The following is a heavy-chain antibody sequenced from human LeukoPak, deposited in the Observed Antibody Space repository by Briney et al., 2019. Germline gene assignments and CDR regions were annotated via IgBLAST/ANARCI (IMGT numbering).Heavy chain of an antibody. CDR2: IWYDGSNK. Sequence: GGSLRLSCAASGFTFSSYGMHWVRQAPGKGLEWVAVIWYDGSNKYYADSVKGRFTISRDNSKNTLYLQMNSLRAEDTAVYYCAKGDLGGVIVILSRFDYWGQGTLVTVSS. D-gene: IGHD3-16*02. V-gene: IGHV3-33*06. CDR1: GFTFSSYG. J-gene: IGHJ4*02. CDR3: AKGDLGGVIVILSRFDY.